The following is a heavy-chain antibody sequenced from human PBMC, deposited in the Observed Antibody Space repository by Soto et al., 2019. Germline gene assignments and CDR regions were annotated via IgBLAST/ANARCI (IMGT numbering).Heavy chain of an antibody. Sequence: ASVKVSCKASGYTFTSYGISCVRQAPGQGLEWMGWINAGNGNTKYSQKFQGRVTITRDTSASTAYMELSSLRSEDTAVYYCARGPLGVTMVRGVKNWFDPWGQGTLVTVSS. CDR2: INAGNGNT. J-gene: IGHJ5*02. CDR3: ARGPLGVTMVRGVKNWFDP. CDR1: GYTFTSYG. V-gene: IGHV1-3*01. D-gene: IGHD3-10*01.